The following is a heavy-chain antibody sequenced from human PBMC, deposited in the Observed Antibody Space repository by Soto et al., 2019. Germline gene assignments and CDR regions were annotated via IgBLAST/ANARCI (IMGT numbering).Heavy chain of an antibody. CDR3: ARESLSGSYLYGDY. J-gene: IGHJ4*02. Sequence: ASVKVSCKASGYTFTSYAMHWVRQAPGQRLEWMGWINAGNGNTKYSQKFQGRVAITRDTSASTAYMELSSLRSEDTAVYYCARESLSGSYLYGDYWGQGTLVTVSS. V-gene: IGHV1-3*01. CDR2: INAGNGNT. CDR1: GYTFTSYA. D-gene: IGHD1-26*01.